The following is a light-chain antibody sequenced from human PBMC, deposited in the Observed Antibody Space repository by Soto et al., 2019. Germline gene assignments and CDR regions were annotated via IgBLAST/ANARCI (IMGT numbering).Light chain of an antibody. CDR3: QQRSNWPPPIP. Sequence: EIVLTQSPATLSLSPGQRATLYCMASQSVSSSLAWYQQKPCQAPRLLIYDASNRATGIPARFSGSGSGTDFTLTISSLEPEDFAIYYCQQRSNWPPPIPFGPGTKVDIK. J-gene: IGKJ3*01. CDR1: QSVSSS. CDR2: DAS. V-gene: IGKV3-11*01.